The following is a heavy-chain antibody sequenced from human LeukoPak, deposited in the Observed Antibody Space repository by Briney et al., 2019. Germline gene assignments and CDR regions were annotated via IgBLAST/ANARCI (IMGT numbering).Heavy chain of an antibody. V-gene: IGHV4-59*08. J-gene: IGHJ6*02. Sequence: SETLSLTCSVSGGSSSSYSWSWIRQPPGKGLEWIGYIYYSGSTNYNPSLKSRVTISVDSSKNQFFLKLSSVTAADTAVYYCARHHNMHYYYGLDVWGQGTTVTVSS. CDR2: IYYSGST. CDR3: ARHHNMHYYYGLDV. D-gene: IGHD2-2*01. CDR1: GGSSSSYS.